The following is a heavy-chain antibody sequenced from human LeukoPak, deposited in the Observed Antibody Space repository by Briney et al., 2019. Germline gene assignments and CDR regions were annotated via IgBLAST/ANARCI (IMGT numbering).Heavy chain of an antibody. CDR2: MFHSGRA. D-gene: IGHD1-26*01. J-gene: IGHJ4*02. CDR1: GDSITSEYF. CDR3: ATAVGATEGDY. V-gene: IGHV4-38-2*02. Sequence: SETLSLTCTVSGDSITSEYFWGWLRQTPGKGLEWFGSMFHSGRAYYSPSLRSRVTISVDTSKNQFSLELNSVTAADTAVYYCATAVGATEGDYWGQGTLVTVSS.